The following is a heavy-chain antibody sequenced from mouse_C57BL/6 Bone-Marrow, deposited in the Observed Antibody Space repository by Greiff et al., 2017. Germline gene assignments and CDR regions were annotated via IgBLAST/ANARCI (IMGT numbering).Heavy chain of an antibody. CDR3: ASMVTTGNYYAMDY. V-gene: IGHV1-9*01. CDR1: GYTFTGYW. J-gene: IGHJ4*01. CDR2: ILPGSGST. Sequence: QVQLQQSGAELMKPGASVKLSCKATGYTFTGYWIEWVKQRPGHGLEWIGEILPGSGSTNYNEKFKSKATFTADTSSNTADMQLSSLTTEDSAIYYCASMVTTGNYYAMDYWGQGTSVTVSS. D-gene: IGHD2-2*01.